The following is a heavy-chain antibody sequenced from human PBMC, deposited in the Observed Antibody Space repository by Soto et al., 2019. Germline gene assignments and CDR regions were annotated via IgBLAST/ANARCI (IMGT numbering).Heavy chain of an antibody. CDR3: ASAGIVGATVFDY. Sequence: SETLSLTCTVSGGSISSYYWSWIRQPPGKGLEWIGYIYYSGSTNYNPSLKSRVTISVDTSKNQFSLKLSSVTAADTAVYYCASAGIVGATVFDYWGQGTLVTVS. D-gene: IGHD1-26*01. J-gene: IGHJ4*02. CDR1: GGSISSYY. CDR2: IYYSGST. V-gene: IGHV4-59*01.